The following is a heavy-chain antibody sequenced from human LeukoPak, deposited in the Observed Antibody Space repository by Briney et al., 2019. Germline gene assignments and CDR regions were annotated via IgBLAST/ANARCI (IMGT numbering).Heavy chain of an antibody. V-gene: IGHV4-59*08. CDR1: GGSIRNYY. CDR2: VYYSGST. Sequence: SETLSLTCSVSGGSIRNYYWSWIRQPPGKGLEWIGYVYYSGSTDYYPSLKSRVTISVDTSKNQFSLKLTSATAADTAVYYCTRTREWELLYYFDYWGQGNMVTVSS. J-gene: IGHJ4*02. D-gene: IGHD1-26*01. CDR3: TRTREWELLYYFDY.